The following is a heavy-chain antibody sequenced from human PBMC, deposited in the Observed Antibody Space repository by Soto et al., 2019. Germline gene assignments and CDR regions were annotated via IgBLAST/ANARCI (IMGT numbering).Heavy chain of an antibody. V-gene: IGHV4-59*08. Sequence: SQIMSVTWTVAGGSISSYYGSRIRQHPGKGLEWIGYIYYSGSTNYNPSLKSRVTISVDTSKNQFSLKLSSVTAADTAVYYCARQDIVVVPAPSPYYYYYMDVWGKGTTVTVSS. CDR1: GGSISSYY. D-gene: IGHD2-2*01. J-gene: IGHJ6*03. CDR3: ARQDIVVVPAPSPYYYYYMDV. CDR2: IYYSGST.